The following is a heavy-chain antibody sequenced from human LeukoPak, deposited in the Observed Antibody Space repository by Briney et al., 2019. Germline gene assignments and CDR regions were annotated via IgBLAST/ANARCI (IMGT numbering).Heavy chain of an antibody. D-gene: IGHD6-19*01. Sequence: SETLSLTCTVSGGSISSYYWSWIRQPAGKGLEWIGRIYTSGSTNYNPSLKSRVTMSVDTSKNQFSLKLSSVTAADTAAYYCARISVAGTAYYFDYWGQGTLVTVSS. V-gene: IGHV4-4*07. J-gene: IGHJ4*02. CDR3: ARISVAGTAYYFDY. CDR1: GGSISSYY. CDR2: IYTSGST.